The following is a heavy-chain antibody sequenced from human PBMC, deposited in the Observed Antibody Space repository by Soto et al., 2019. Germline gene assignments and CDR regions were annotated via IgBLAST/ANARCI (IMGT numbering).Heavy chain of an antibody. Sequence: SVGSLRLSCAASGFTFNGPVIHWVRQASGKGLEWLGRIRTKPNSYETAYVASVKGRFTISRDDSKNTAYLQMSSLKTDDTAVYYCTSSNLYYWGQGTLVTVSS. CDR2: IRTKPNSYET. V-gene: IGHV3-73*01. CDR1: GFTFNGPV. CDR3: TSSNLYY. J-gene: IGHJ4*02.